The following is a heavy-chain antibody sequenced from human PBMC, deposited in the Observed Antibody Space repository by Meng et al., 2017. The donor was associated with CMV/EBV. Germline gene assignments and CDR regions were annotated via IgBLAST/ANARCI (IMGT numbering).Heavy chain of an antibody. CDR1: GYTFTSYG. D-gene: IGHD6-6*01. CDR2: MNPNSGNT. CDR3: ASGSSGDSSSSGFFDY. V-gene: IGHV1-8*03. Sequence: ASVKVSCKASGYTFTSYGISWVRQATGQGLEWMGWMNPNSGNTGYAQKFQGRVTITRNTSISTAYMELSSLRSEDTAVYYCASGSSGDSSSSGFFDYWGQGTLVTVSS. J-gene: IGHJ4*02.